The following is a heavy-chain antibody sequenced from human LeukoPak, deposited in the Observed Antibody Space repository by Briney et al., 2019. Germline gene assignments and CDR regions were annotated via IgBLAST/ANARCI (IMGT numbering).Heavy chain of an antibody. CDR3: ASLSGGSNDFDY. Sequence: ASVKVSCKVSGYTLTELSMHWVRQAPGKGLEWMGGFDPEDGETIYAQKFQGRVTMTEDTSTDTAYMELSSLRSEDTAVYYCASLSGGSNDFDYWGQGTLVTVSS. J-gene: IGHJ4*02. CDR2: FDPEDGET. D-gene: IGHD2-15*01. V-gene: IGHV1-24*01. CDR1: GYTLTELS.